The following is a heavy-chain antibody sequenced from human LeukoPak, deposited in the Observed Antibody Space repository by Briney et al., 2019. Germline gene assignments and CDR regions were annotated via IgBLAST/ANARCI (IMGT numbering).Heavy chain of an antibody. CDR3: TRHYGSGSYRFDY. J-gene: IGHJ4*02. V-gene: IGHV3-49*03. CDR1: GFTFGDYA. CDR2: IRSKAYGGTT. D-gene: IGHD3-10*01. Sequence: GGSLRLSCTPSGFTFGDYAMSWFRQAPGKGLEWVGFIRSKAYGGTTDYAASVKGRFTIPRDDSKSIAYLQMNSLKTEDTAVYYCTRHYGSGSYRFDYWGQGTLVTVSS.